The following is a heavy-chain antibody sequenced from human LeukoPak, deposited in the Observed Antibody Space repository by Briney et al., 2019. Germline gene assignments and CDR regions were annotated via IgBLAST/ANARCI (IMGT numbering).Heavy chain of an antibody. J-gene: IGHJ4*02. Sequence: ASVKVSCKASGGTFSSYAISWVRQAAGQGLEWMGWINPNSGGTNYAQKFQGRVTMTRDTSISTAYMELSRLRSEDTAVYYCARGDGSGSYPIDYWGQGTLVTVSS. CDR1: GGTFSSYA. V-gene: IGHV1-2*02. CDR2: INPNSGGT. CDR3: ARGDGSGSYPIDY. D-gene: IGHD3-10*01.